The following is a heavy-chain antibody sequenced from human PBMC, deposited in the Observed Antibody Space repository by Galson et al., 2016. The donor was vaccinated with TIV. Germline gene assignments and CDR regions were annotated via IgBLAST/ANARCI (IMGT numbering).Heavy chain of an antibody. V-gene: IGHV6-1*01. CDR2: TYYTSKWNT. CDR3: SRCNWNYGMGGAMDV. J-gene: IGHJ6*02. CDR1: GDSVSGNTAA. Sequence: CAISGDSVSGNTAAWNWVRQSPSRGLEWLGRTYYTSKWNTDYAVSVKGRIIIRPDTSMNQVSRQLSSVIPDDTAVYYCSRCNWNYGMGGAMDVWGRGTPVTFSS. D-gene: IGHD1-7*01.